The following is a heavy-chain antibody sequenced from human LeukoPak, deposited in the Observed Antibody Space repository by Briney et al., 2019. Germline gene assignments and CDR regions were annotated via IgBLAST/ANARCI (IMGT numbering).Heavy chain of an antibody. CDR2: IYYSGST. D-gene: IGHD1-26*01. CDR1: GGSISSYY. V-gene: IGHV4-59*12. Sequence: SETLSLTCTVSGGSISSYYWSWIRQPPGKGLEWIGYIYYSGSTNYNPSLKSRVTISVDTSKNQFSLKLSSETAADTAVYYCARDHSGSYVPDAFDIWGQGTMVTVSS. J-gene: IGHJ3*02. CDR3: ARDHSGSYVPDAFDI.